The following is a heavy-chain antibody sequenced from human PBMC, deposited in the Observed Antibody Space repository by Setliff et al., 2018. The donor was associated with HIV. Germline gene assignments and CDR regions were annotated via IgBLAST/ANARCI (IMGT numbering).Heavy chain of an antibody. CDR1: GGSFSGYY. Sequence: SETLSLTCAVYGGSFSGYYWSWIRQPPGKGLEWIGEINHSGSTNYNPSLKSRVTISVDKSKNQFSLNLSSVTAADTAVYYCARGGRDYYYYYYMDVWGKGTTVTVSS. J-gene: IGHJ6*03. V-gene: IGHV4-34*01. CDR2: INHSGST. CDR3: ARGGRDYYYYYYMDV.